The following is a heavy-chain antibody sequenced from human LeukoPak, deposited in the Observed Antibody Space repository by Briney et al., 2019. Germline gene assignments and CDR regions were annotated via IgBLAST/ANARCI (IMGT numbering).Heavy chain of an antibody. CDR3: ARDTTLTFGGVIVPDAFDI. V-gene: IGHV3-33*01. D-gene: IGHD3-16*02. Sequence: GGSLRLSCAASGFAFSSYGMHWVRQAPGKGLEWVAVIRYDGSNKYYADSVKGRVTISRDNSKNTLYLQMNSLRAEDTAVYYCARDTTLTFGGVIVPDAFDIWGQGTMVTVSS. CDR1: GFAFSSYG. J-gene: IGHJ3*02. CDR2: IRYDGSNK.